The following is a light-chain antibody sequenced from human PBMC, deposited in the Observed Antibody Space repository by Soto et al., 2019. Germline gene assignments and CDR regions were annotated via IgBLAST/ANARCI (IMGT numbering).Light chain of an antibody. Sequence: EIVLTQSPGTLSLSPGERATLSCRASQSVSNSYLAWYQQKPGQAPRLLIYGSSSRATGIPDRFSGSGSGTDFTLIISRLEPEDFAVYYCQQYGGSPRTFGQGTKVEIK. J-gene: IGKJ1*01. V-gene: IGKV3-20*01. CDR3: QQYGGSPRT. CDR1: QSVSNSY. CDR2: GSS.